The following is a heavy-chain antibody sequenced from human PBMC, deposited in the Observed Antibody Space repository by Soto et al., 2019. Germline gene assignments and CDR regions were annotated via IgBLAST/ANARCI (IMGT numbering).Heavy chain of an antibody. CDR3: ARDHRNYYDSSLVV. D-gene: IGHD3-22*01. J-gene: IGHJ4*02. V-gene: IGHV4-30-4*01. Sequence: QVQLQESGPGLVKPSQTLSLTCTVSGGSISSGDYYWSWIRQPPGKGLEWSGYIYYSGSPYYNPSLKRRVTISVDTSKNQFSLKLSSVTAADTAVYYCARDHRNYYDSSLVVRGQGTLVTVSS. CDR2: IYYSGSP. CDR1: GGSISSGDYY.